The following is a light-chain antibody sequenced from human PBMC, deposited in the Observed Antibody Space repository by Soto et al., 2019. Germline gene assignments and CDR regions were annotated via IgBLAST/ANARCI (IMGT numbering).Light chain of an antibody. CDR3: QQYESIPYT. Sequence: DIQLTQSPSSLSASVGARVTITCQASQDISIYLNWYQQKPGRAPKVLISDVSNLERGVPSRFSGSGSGTDFTFTISSLQPEDIATYYCQQYESIPYTFGQGTKLEIK. V-gene: IGKV1-33*01. CDR1: QDISIY. J-gene: IGKJ2*01. CDR2: DVS.